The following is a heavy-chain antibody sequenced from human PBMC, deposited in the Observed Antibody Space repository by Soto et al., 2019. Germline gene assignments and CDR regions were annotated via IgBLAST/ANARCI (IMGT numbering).Heavy chain of an antibody. CDR3: ARGGKYYWFDP. Sequence: RSLRLSCAASGVTVSSNYMSWVRQAPGKGLESVSVIDSGGSTYYADSVKGRFTISRDNSKNTLYLQMNSQRAEDTAGYYCARGGKYYWFDPWGQEPLVTVSS. CDR1: GVTVSSNY. D-gene: IGHD2-2*01. CDR2: IDSGGST. V-gene: IGHV3-53*01. J-gene: IGHJ5*02.